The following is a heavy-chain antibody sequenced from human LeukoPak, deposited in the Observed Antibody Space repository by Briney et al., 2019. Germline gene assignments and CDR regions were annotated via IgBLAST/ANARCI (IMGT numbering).Heavy chain of an antibody. V-gene: IGHV3-21*01. CDR3: AKKGLVGTTDLRAFDY. CDR2: ISSSSSHI. J-gene: IGHJ4*02. CDR1: GFTFSSYS. Sequence: TGGSLRLSCAASGFTFSSYSMNWVRQAPGKGLEWVSSISSSSSHIYYADSVKGRFTISRDNAKNSLYLQMNSLRAEDTPVYYCAKKGLVGTTDLRAFDYWGQGILVTVSS. D-gene: IGHD1-26*01.